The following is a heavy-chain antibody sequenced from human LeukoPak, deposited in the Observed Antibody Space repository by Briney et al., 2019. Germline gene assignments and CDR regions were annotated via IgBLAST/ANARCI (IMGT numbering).Heavy chain of an antibody. J-gene: IGHJ4*02. V-gene: IGHV3-48*01. CDR3: ARRLEGFGDRADY. Sequence: GGSLRLSCAASGFTFSSYSMNWVRQAPGKGLEWVSYISSSSSTIYYADSVKGRFTISRDNARNSLYLQMNSLRAEDTAVYYCARRLEGFGDRADYWGQGTLVTVSS. D-gene: IGHD3-10*01. CDR1: GFTFSSYS. CDR2: ISSSSSTI.